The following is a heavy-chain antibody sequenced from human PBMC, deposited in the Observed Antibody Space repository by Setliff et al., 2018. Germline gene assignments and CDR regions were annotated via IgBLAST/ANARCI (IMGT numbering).Heavy chain of an antibody. J-gene: IGHJ4*02. D-gene: IGHD2-21*02. CDR2: IGHTGSI. CDR3: ARDLGHGGDSDY. V-gene: IGHV4-38-2*02. Sequence: PSETLSLTCTVSGYSISSGYIWGWIRQPPGKGLEWVGNIGHTGSINYNPSLKSRLTISRDTSKNQVSQKLNSVTATDTAVYYCARDLGHGGDSDYLGQGILVTVSS. CDR1: GYSISSGYI.